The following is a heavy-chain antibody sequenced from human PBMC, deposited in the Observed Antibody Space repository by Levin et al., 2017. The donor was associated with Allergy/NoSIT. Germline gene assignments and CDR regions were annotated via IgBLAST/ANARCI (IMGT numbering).Heavy chain of an antibody. J-gene: IGHJ1*01. CDR3: ARAQGITATVTRYFQP. D-gene: IGHD6-25*01. CDR2: ISGSGSNT. CDR1: GFSFRSHA. V-gene: IGHV3-23*01. Sequence: GESLKISCAASGFSFRSHAMSWVRQAPGRGLEWVSGISGSGSNTYYADSVKGRFTISRDNSKNTLFLQLNNLTGDDTAVYYCARAQGITATVTRYFQPWGQGTLVTVSS.